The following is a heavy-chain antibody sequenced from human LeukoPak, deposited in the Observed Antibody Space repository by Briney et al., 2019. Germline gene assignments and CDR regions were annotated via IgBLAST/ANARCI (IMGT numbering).Heavy chain of an antibody. CDR1: GGSISSSSYY. J-gene: IGHJ5*02. CDR2: IYTSGST. Sequence: PSETLSLTCTVSGGSISSSSYYWSWIRQPAGKGLEWIGRIYTSGSTNYNPSLKSRVTISVDTSKNQFSLKLSSVTAADTAVYYCARENNHLTWFDPWGQGTLVTVSS. CDR3: ARENNHLTWFDP. V-gene: IGHV4-61*02. D-gene: IGHD1-14*01.